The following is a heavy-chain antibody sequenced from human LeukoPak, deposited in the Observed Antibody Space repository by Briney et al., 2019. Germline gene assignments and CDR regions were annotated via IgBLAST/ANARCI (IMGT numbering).Heavy chain of an antibody. Sequence: LETLCLTCAVSGGAISSYYRSWIRQPPGQGLEWIGYIYYSGSTNYNPSLKSRVTISVDPSKNQFSLKLSSVTAADPAVYYCARANWSYGMDVWGKGTTVTVSS. CDR1: GGAISSYY. CDR2: IYYSGST. J-gene: IGHJ6*04. CDR3: ARANWSYGMDV. V-gene: IGHV4-59*01. D-gene: IGHD1-1*01.